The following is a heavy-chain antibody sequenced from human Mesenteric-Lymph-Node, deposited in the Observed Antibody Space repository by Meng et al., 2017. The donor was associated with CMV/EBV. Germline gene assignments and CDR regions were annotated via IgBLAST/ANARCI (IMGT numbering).Heavy chain of an antibody. CDR2: INQDGSEK. CDR3: AKGGDYLDY. Sequence: GESLKISCVASGFTFTSYSMSWVRQAPGKGLEWVANINQDGSEKYYVGSVKGRFTISRDNAKNSLYLQMNSLRGEDTAVYYCAKGGDYLDYWGQGTLVTVSS. V-gene: IGHV3-7*01. CDR1: GFTFTSYS. D-gene: IGHD4-17*01. J-gene: IGHJ4*02.